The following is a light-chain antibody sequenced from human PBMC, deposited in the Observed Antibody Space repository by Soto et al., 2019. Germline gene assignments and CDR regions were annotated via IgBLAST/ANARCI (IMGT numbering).Light chain of an antibody. CDR2: EVS. V-gene: IGLV2-14*01. CDR3: RSYTSSGTLV. CDR1: SSDLGNYNY. J-gene: IGLJ1*01. Sequence: QSALTQPASVSGSPGQSITVSCTGTSSDLGNYNYVSWYQHHPGKAPKLMVYEVSNRPSGVSNRFSGSKSGNTASLTISGLQVEDEAEYSCRSYTSSGTLVFGAGTKLTVL.